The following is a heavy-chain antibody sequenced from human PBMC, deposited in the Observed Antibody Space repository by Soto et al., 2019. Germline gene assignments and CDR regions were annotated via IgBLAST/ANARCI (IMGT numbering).Heavy chain of an antibody. CDR3: ATSNWGHSDY. Sequence: GGSLRLSCAASGFTFSSYGMHWVRQAPGKGLEWVAVIWYDGSNKYYADSVKGRFTISRDNSKNTLYLQMNSLRSEDTAVYYCATSNWGHSDYWGQGTLVTVSS. D-gene: IGHD7-27*01. V-gene: IGHV3-30*02. J-gene: IGHJ4*02. CDR1: GFTFSSYG. CDR2: IWYDGSNK.